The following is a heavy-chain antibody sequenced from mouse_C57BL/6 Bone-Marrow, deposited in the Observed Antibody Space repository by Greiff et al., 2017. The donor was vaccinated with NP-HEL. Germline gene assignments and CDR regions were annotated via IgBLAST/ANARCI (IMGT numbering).Heavy chain of an antibody. J-gene: IGHJ4*01. V-gene: IGHV5-4*03. D-gene: IGHD2-4*01. Sequence: EVMLVESGGGLVKPGGSLKLSCAASGFTFSSYAMSWVRQTPEQRLEWVATISDGGSYTYYPDNVKGRFTISRDNAKNNLYLQRSHLKSEATAMYYCARVYYDYDLYAMDYWGQGTSVTVSS. CDR3: ARVYYDYDLYAMDY. CDR1: GFTFSSYA. CDR2: ISDGGSYT.